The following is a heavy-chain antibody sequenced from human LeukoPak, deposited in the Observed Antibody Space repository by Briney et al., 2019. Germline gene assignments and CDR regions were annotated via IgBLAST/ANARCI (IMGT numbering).Heavy chain of an antibody. Sequence: GASVKVSRKASGYTFTGYYMHWVRQAPGQGLEWMGRINPNSGGTNYAQKFQGRVTMTRDTSISTAYMELSRLRSDDTAVYYCARVGYYDSSGYLQHWGQGTLVTVSS. CDR3: ARVGYYDSSGYLQH. J-gene: IGHJ1*01. D-gene: IGHD3-22*01. CDR2: INPNSGGT. V-gene: IGHV1-2*06. CDR1: GYTFTGYY.